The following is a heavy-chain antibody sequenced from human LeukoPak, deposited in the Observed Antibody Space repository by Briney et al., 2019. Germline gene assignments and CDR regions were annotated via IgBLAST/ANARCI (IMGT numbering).Heavy chain of an antibody. CDR1: GYIFTAYD. CDR2: IIPNSGAS. Sequence: ASVKVSCKASGYIFTAYDFHWVRQPPGQGLEWMGRIIPNSGASNYAQNFQGRVTLTRDKSTSTAYMELSTLSPDDTAVYYCARGIPGGLDIWGEGTMVTVSS. D-gene: IGHD2-15*01. V-gene: IGHV1-2*06. J-gene: IGHJ3*02. CDR3: ARGIPGGLDI.